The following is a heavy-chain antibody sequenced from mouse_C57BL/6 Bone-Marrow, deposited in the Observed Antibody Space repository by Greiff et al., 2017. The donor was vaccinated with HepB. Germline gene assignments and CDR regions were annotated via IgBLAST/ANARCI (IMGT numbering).Heavy chain of an antibody. V-gene: IGHV1-18*01. CDR2: INPNNGGT. Sequence: VQLKQSGPELVKPGASVKIPCKASGYTFTDYNMDWVKQSHGKSLEWIGDINPNNGGTIYNQKFKGKATLTVDKSSSTAYMELRSLTSEDTAVYYCARWPYGNTSRDAMDYWGQGTSVTVSS. CDR3: ARWPYGNTSRDAMDY. CDR1: GYTFTDYN. J-gene: IGHJ4*01. D-gene: IGHD2-1*01.